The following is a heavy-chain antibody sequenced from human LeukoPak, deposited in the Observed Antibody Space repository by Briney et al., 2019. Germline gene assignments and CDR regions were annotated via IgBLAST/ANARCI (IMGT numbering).Heavy chain of an antibody. Sequence: SETPSLTCSVSGDSITGYYWGWIRQPPGKGLAWIGNIYYTGDNYYNSSIKSRVTISLDTSKNQFSLKVISMTAADTAAYYRTKADGYGLIRICGRGTMVTVSS. CDR3: TKADGYGLIRI. CDR2: IYYTGDN. CDR1: GDSITGYY. D-gene: IGHD3-10*01. J-gene: IGHJ3*02. V-gene: IGHV4-39*07.